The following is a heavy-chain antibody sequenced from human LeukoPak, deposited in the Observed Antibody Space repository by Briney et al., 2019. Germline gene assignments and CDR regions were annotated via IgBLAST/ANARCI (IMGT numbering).Heavy chain of an antibody. Sequence: ASVKVSCKASGYTFTNHGISWVRQAPGQGLEWMGWISTYNGNTNYAQKLQGRVTMTTDTSTSTAYMELRSLRSDDTAVYYCARSGGWAYGDYDGFIAFDIWGQGTMVSVSS. CDR1: GYTFTNHG. J-gene: IGHJ3*02. V-gene: IGHV1-18*01. D-gene: IGHD4-17*01. CDR3: ARSGGWAYGDYDGFIAFDI. CDR2: ISTYNGNT.